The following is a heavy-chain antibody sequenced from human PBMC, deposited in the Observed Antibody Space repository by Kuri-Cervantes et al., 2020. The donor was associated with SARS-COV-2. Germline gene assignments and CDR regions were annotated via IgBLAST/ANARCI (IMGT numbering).Heavy chain of an antibody. CDR3: ARGGGPGMFFEYYMDV. Sequence: GESLKIPCAASGFTFSSYSMNWVRQAPGKGLEWVSYISSSSSTIYYADSVKGRFTISRDSAKNSLYLQMNSLRAEDTAVYYCARGGGPGMFFEYYMDVWGKGTTVTVSS. D-gene: IGHD3-10*02. V-gene: IGHV3-48*01. CDR1: GFTFSSYS. CDR2: ISSSSSTI. J-gene: IGHJ6*03.